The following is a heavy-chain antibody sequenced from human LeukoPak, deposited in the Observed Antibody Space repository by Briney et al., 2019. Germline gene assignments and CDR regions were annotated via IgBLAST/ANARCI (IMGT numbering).Heavy chain of an antibody. CDR3: ARVSSGLDY. CDR2: ISYDGSNK. CDR1: GFTFSSYA. J-gene: IGHJ4*02. V-gene: IGHV3-30*04. Sequence: GGSLRLSCAASGFTFSSYAMHWVRQAPGKGLEWVAVISYDGSNKYYADSVKGRFTIPRDNSKNTLYLQMNSLRAEDTAVYYCARVSSGLDYWGQGTLVTVSS. D-gene: IGHD3-22*01.